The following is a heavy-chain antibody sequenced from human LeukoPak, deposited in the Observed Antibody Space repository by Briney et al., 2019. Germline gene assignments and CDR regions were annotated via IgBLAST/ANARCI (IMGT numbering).Heavy chain of an antibody. J-gene: IGHJ6*02. CDR1: GFTFSTXX. D-gene: IGHD5-18*01. Sequence: TGGSLRLSCAASGFTFSTXXXXXVRQAPGKXLXXXXXXXXXXSNKYYADSVKGRFPISRDISNNTLYLQVDSLRAEDTAVYYCARDTFVYSYGYGGYYYGMDVWGQGTTVTVSS. V-gene: IGHV3-33*01. CDR3: ARDTFVYSYGYGGYYYGMDV. CDR2: XXXXXSNK.